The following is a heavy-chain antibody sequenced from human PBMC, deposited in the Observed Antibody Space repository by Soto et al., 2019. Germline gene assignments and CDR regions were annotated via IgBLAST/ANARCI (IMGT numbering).Heavy chain of an antibody. CDR1: GFTFSSYG. D-gene: IGHD3-9*01. CDR3: AKDDYDILTGYYRNYYYGMDV. J-gene: IGHJ6*02. Sequence: GGSLRLSCAASGFTFSSYGMHWVRQAPGKGLEWVAVISYDGSNKYYADSVKGRFTISGDNSKNTRYLQMNSLRAEDTAVYYCAKDDYDILTGYYRNYYYGMDVWGQGTTVTVSS. CDR2: ISYDGSNK. V-gene: IGHV3-30*18.